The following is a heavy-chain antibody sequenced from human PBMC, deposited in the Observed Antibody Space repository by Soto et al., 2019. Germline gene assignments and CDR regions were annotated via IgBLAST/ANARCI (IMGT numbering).Heavy chain of an antibody. Sequence: PGGSLRLSCAASGFTFSNYAMSWVRQAPGKGLEWVSGISGSGGSTYYADSVKGRFTISRDNSKNTLYLQMNSLRAEDTAVYYCAKDQDHATSGSYGGLDNWGQGILVTVSS. CDR2: ISGSGGST. V-gene: IGHV3-23*01. CDR3: AKDQDHATSGSYGGLDN. CDR1: GFTFSNYA. D-gene: IGHD1-26*01. J-gene: IGHJ4*02.